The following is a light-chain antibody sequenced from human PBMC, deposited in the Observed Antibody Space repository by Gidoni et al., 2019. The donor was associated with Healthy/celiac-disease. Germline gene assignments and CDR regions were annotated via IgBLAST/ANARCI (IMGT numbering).Light chain of an antibody. Sequence: DIVLTQSPGTLSVSPGERATLSCRASQSVSSSYLAWYQQKPGQAPRLLIYGASSRATGIPDRFSGSGSGTDFTLTISRLEPEDFAVYYCQQYGSSPRFGQGTKVEIK. V-gene: IGKV3-20*01. J-gene: IGKJ1*01. CDR1: QSVSSSY. CDR3: QQYGSSPR. CDR2: GAS.